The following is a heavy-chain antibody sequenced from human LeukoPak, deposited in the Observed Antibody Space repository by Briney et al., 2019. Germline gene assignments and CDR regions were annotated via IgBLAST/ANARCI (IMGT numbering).Heavy chain of an antibody. V-gene: IGHV4-34*01. CDR1: GGSFSGYY. D-gene: IGHD3-10*01. CDR3: ARFAVEWFGELCVDY. J-gene: IGHJ4*02. CDR2: INHSGST. Sequence: PSETLSLTCAVYGGSFSGYYWSWIRQPPGKGLEWIGEINHSGSTNYNPSLKSRVTISVDTSKNQFSLKLSSVTAADTAVYYCARFAVEWFGELCVDYWGQGTLVTVSS.